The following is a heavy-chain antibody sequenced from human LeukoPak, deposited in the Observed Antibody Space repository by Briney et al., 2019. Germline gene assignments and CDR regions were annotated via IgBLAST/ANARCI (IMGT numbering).Heavy chain of an antibody. CDR2: IKQDGSEK. J-gene: IGHJ4*02. CDR3: ARRYYYNLGSFPFDF. V-gene: IGHV3-7*01. Sequence: GGSLRLSCAASGFTFSSYWMSWVRQAPGKGLEWVANIKQDGSEKYYVDSVKGRFTISRDNAKNSLYLQMNSLRAEDTAVYYCARRYYYNLGSFPFDFWGQGTLVTVSS. D-gene: IGHD3-10*01. CDR1: GFTFSSYW.